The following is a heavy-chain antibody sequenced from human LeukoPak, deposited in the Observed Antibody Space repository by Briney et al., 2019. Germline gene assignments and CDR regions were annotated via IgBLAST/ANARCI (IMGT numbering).Heavy chain of an antibody. CDR3: AKDAPVNIVVVPAANS. V-gene: IGHV3-23*01. Sequence: GGSLRLSCAVSGFTFSSYAMSWVRQAPGKGLEWVSAISGSGGSTYYADSVKGRFTISRDNSKNTLYLQMNSLRAEDTAVYYCAKDAPVNIVVVPAANSWGQGTLVTVSS. J-gene: IGHJ4*02. D-gene: IGHD2-2*01. CDR1: GFTFSSYA. CDR2: ISGSGGST.